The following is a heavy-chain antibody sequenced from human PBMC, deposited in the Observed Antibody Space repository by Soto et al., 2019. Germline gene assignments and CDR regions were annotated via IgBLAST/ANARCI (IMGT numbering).Heavy chain of an antibody. D-gene: IGHD1-1*01. CDR3: VRDGTKTLRDWFDP. V-gene: IGHV4-4*07. Sequence: SETLALTCPVSGASISGFYWSWIRKSAGKGLEWIGRIYATGTTDYNPSLKSRVMMSVDTSKKQFSLKLRSVTAADTAVYYCVRDGTKTLRDWFDPWGQGISVPVPS. CDR1: GASISGFY. J-gene: IGHJ5*02. CDR2: IYATGTT.